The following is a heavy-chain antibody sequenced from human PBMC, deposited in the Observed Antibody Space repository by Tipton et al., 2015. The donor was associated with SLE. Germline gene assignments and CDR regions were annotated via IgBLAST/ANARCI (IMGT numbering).Heavy chain of an antibody. CDR3: VRGLRDTVGMDV. V-gene: IGHV3-23*01. D-gene: IGHD5-18*01. CDR2: ISGNVDST. Sequence: SLRLSCTVSGFTFSNYAMTWVRQAPGKGLEWVSSISGNVDSTYDSDSVEGRFTVSRDNAKSTLYLQMNSLRAEDTAVYYCVRGLRDTVGMDVWGQGTTVTVSS. J-gene: IGHJ6*02. CDR1: GFTFSNYA.